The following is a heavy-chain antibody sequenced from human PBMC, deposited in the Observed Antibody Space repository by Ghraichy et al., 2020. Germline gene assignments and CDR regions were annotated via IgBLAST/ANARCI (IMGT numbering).Heavy chain of an antibody. J-gene: IGHJ1*01. CDR2: IIPILGQA. D-gene: IGHD4-11*01. Sequence: SVKVSCKASGGTFSSYAITWVRQAPGQGLEWMGRIIPILGQANYAQKFQGRVTITADKSTSTAYMELSSLRSEDTAVYYCATVGEMTPVSYFQYWGQGTLLTVSS. CDR1: GGTFSSYA. CDR3: ATVGEMTPVSYFQY. V-gene: IGHV1-69*04.